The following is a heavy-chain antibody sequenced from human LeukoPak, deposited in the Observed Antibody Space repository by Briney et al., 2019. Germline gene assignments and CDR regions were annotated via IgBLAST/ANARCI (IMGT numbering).Heavy chain of an antibody. V-gene: IGHV4-4*09. J-gene: IGHJ5*02. CDR3: ARHRDFWSREPWFDP. D-gene: IGHD3-3*01. Sequence: SETLSLTCTVSGGSISSYYWSWIRQPPGKGLEWIGYIYTSGSTNYNPSLKSRVTISVDTSKNQSSLKLSSVTAADTAVYYCARHRDFWSREPWFDPWGQGTLVTVSS. CDR1: GGSISSYY. CDR2: IYTSGST.